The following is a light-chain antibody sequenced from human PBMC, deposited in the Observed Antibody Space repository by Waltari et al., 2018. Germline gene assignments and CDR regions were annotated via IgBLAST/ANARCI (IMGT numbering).Light chain of an antibody. CDR2: NFS. CDR1: SSDVGAYIH. J-gene: IGLJ3*02. CDR3: SSYTTSGTWV. V-gene: IGLV2-14*03. Sequence: QSALTQPASVSGSPGQSITISCTGTSSDVGAYIHVSWYQQRPGKAPKLIIHNFSNRPSGVSNRCSGSKSANTASLTISGLQAEDEADYYCSSYTTSGTWVFGGGTKVTVL.